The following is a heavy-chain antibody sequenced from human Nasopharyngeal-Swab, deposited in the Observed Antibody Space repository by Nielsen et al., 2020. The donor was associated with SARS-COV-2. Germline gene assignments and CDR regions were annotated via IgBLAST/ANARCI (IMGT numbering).Heavy chain of an antibody. Sequence: GESLKISCAASGFTFSDYYMSWIRQAPGKGLEWVSYISSSDSTIYYADSVKGRFTISRDNAKNSLYLQMNSLRAEDTAVYYCARESHYDFWSGYYPSKYYYYYMDVWGKGTTVTVSS. D-gene: IGHD3-3*01. CDR3: ARESHYDFWSGYYPSKYYYYYMDV. V-gene: IGHV3-11*04. CDR2: ISSSDSTI. CDR1: GFTFSDYY. J-gene: IGHJ6*03.